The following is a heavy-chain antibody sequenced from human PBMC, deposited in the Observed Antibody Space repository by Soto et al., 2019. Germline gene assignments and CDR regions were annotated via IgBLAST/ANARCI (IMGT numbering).Heavy chain of an antibody. CDR1: GGTFSSYA. V-gene: IGHV1-69*01. J-gene: IGHJ4*02. CDR3: ARGSSSWYFRAPGDY. D-gene: IGHD6-13*01. Sequence: QVQLVQSGAEVKKPGSSVKVSCKASGGTFSSYAISWVRQAPGQGLEWLGGIIPIFGTANYAQKFQGRVTITADESTSKAYMELSSLRSEDTAVYYCARGSSSWYFRAPGDYWGQGTLVTVSS. CDR2: IIPIFGTA.